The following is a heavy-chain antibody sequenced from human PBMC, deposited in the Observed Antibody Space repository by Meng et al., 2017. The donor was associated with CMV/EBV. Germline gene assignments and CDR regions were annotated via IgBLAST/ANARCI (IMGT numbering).Heavy chain of an antibody. CDR2: ISWNTDSI. CDR3: ATSPSYRQQLVDY. J-gene: IGHJ4*02. CDR1: GFSLADYA. D-gene: IGHD6-13*01. Sequence: GGSLRLPCAASGFSLADYAIHWVRQAPGKGLELVSVISWNTDSIAYADSVEGRFTIPRDNANNSLYLQMNSLIPEDTALYFCATSPSYRQQLVDYWGQGTLVTVSS. V-gene: IGHV3-9*01.